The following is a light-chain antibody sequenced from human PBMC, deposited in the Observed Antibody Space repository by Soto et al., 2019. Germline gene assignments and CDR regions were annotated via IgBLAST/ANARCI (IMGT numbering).Light chain of an antibody. Sequence: EIVLTQSPATLSLSPGDRATLSCRASQSVRNYLAWFQQKPGQAPRLLIFETSNRAAGVPARFSGSGSGTDFTLNISSLVPEDSAVYYCQHRNDWPPLTFGGGTKVEIK. CDR2: ETS. J-gene: IGKJ4*01. CDR1: QSVRNY. V-gene: IGKV3-11*01. CDR3: QHRNDWPPLT.